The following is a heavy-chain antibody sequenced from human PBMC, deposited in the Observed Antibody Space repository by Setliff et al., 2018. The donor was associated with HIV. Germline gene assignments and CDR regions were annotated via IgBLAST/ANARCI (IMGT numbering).Heavy chain of an antibody. V-gene: IGHV3-23*01. D-gene: IGHD3-22*01. Sequence: GSLRLSCAASGFSFSNYAMHWVRQAPGKGLEWVSDIYNSGGTTYYADSVKGRFTISRDNSKNTLYLQMNSLTPEDTAVYFCAKGSPYDSSGYPFDYWGQGTLVTVSS. CDR2: IYNSGGTT. CDR3: AKGSPYDSSGYPFDY. CDR1: GFSFSNYA. J-gene: IGHJ4*02.